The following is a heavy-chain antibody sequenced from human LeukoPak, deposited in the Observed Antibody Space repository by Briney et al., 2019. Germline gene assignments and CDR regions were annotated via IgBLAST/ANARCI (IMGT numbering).Heavy chain of an antibody. CDR3: ARGALSSGYYYY. Sequence: SETLSLTRAVYGGSFSGYYWSWIRQPPGKGLEWSGEINHSGSTNYNPSLKSRVTISVDTSKNQFSLKLSSVTAADTAVYYSARGALSSGYYYYWGQGTLVTVSS. J-gene: IGHJ4*02. CDR1: GGSFSGYY. CDR2: INHSGST. D-gene: IGHD3-22*01. V-gene: IGHV4-34*01.